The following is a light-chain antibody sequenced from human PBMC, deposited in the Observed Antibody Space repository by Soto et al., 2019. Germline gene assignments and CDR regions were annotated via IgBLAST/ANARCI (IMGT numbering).Light chain of an antibody. CDR2: RSD. J-gene: IGLJ1*01. CDR3: AAWDDSLNGRV. Sequence: QSVLTQPPSASGTPGQRVTISCSGSSSSIRSNTVNWYQQLPGTAPRLLMYRSDQRPSGVPDRFSGSKSGTSASLAISGLQSEDEADYYCAAWDDSLNGRVFGTGTKVTVL. CDR1: SSSIRSNT. V-gene: IGLV1-44*01.